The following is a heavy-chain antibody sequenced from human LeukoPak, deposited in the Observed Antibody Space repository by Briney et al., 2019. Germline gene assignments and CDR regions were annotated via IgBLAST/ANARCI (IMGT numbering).Heavy chain of an antibody. V-gene: IGHV3-30*07. CDR2: ISYDGSNK. J-gene: IGHJ4*02. Sequence: GGSLRLSCAASGFTFSSYAMHWVRQAPGKGLEWVAVISYDGSNKYYADSVKGRFTISRDNSKNTLYLQMNSLRAEDTAVYYCASLKDYYDSSGSDYWGQGTLVTVSS. CDR3: ASLKDYYDSSGSDY. CDR1: GFTFSSYA. D-gene: IGHD3-22*01.